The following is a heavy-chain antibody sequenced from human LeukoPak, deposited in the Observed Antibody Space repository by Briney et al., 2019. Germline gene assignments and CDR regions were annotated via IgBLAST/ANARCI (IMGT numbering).Heavy chain of an antibody. D-gene: IGHD1-7*01. J-gene: IGHJ4*02. CDR3: APRLELN. CDR2: ISYDGNTK. V-gene: IGHV3-30-3*01. CDR1: GFTFSTYA. Sequence: GGSLRLCCAASGFTFSTYAMHWVRQATGKGLEWVAVISYDGNTKYYADSVKGRFTISRDNSKNTLYLQMNSLRTEDTAVYYCAPRLELNWGQGTLVTVSS.